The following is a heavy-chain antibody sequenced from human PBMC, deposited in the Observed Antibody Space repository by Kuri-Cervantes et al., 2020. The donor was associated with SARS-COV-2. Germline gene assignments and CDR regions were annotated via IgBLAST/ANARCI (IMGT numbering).Heavy chain of an antibody. CDR1: GGSISSYY. V-gene: IGHV4-59*08. J-gene: IGHJ4*02. CDR2: IYYSGST. CDR3: ARRLAGIAALAFDY. D-gene: IGHD6-6*01. Sequence: GSLRLSCTVSGGSISSYYWSWIRQPPGKGLEWIGYIYYSGSTNYNPSLKSRVTISVDTSKNQFSLKLSSVTAADTAVHYCARRLAGIAALAFDYWGQGTLVTVSS.